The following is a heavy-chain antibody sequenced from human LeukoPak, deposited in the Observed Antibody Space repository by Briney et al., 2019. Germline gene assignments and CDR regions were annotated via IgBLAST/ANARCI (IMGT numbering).Heavy chain of an antibody. CDR3: AIEKYSSSLGDY. V-gene: IGHV1-69*04. D-gene: IGHD6-6*01. CDR2: IIPIFGIA. Sequence: GASVKVSCKASGGTFSSYAISWVRQAPGQGLEWMGRIIPIFGIANYALKFQGRVTITADKSTSTAYMELSSLRSEDTAVYYCAIEKYSSSLGDYWGQGTLVTVSS. J-gene: IGHJ4*02. CDR1: GGTFSSYA.